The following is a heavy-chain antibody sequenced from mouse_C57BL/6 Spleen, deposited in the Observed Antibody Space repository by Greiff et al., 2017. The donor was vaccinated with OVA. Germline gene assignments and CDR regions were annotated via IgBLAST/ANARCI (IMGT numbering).Heavy chain of an antibody. CDR2: IDPNSGGT. V-gene: IGHV1-72*01. CDR3: AREDDYDGNYAMDY. D-gene: IGHD2-4*01. Sequence: QVQLQQPGAELVKPGASVKLSCKASGYTFTSYWMHWVKQRPGRGLEWIGRIDPNSGGTKYNEKFKSKATLTVDKPSSTAYMQLGSLTSEDSAVYYCAREDDYDGNYAMDYWGQGTSVTVSS. CDR1: GYTFTSYW. J-gene: IGHJ4*01.